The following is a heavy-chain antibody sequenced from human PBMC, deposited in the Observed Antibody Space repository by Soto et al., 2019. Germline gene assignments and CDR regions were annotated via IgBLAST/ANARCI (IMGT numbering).Heavy chain of an antibody. J-gene: IGHJ4*02. V-gene: IGHV4-31*03. CDR1: AGSITSDEYY. D-gene: IGHD3-10*01. CDR2: IHHTGST. CDR3: ARRPTGSGSSFFDY. Sequence: QVQLQESGPGLVKPSQTLSLTCTVSAGSITSDEYYWNWIRYRPGEGLEWIGFIHHTGSTFYNPSLESRASISIDTSESQFSLNLASVTVADTAVYYCARRPTGSGSSFFDYWGPGTLVTVSS.